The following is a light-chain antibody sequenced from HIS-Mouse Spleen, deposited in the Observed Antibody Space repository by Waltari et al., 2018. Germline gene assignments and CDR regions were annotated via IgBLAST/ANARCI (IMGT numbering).Light chain of an antibody. J-gene: IGLJ3*02. V-gene: IGLV2-23*01. CDR2: EGS. CDR3: CSYAGSSTWV. Sequence: QSALTQPASVSGSPGQSITTSCTGTSSYVGSYNLVSWYQQHPAKAPKLMIYEGSKRPSGVSNRFSGSKSGNTASLTISGLQAEDEADYYCCSYAGSSTWVFGGGTKLTVL. CDR1: SSYVGSYNL.